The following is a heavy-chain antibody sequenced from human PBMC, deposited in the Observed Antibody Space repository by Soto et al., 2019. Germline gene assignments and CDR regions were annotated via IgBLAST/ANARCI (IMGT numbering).Heavy chain of an antibody. V-gene: IGHV4-30-2*01. CDR3: ARAGDYYGSGSYYQQ. CDR1: GGSISSGGYS. D-gene: IGHD3-10*01. CDR2: IYHSGST. Sequence: SETLSLTCAVSGGSISSGGYSWSWIRQPPGKGLEWIGYIYHSGSTNYNPSLKSRVTISVDKSKNQFSLKLSSVTAADTAVYYCARAGDYYGSGSYYQQWGQGTLVTVSS. J-gene: IGHJ4*02.